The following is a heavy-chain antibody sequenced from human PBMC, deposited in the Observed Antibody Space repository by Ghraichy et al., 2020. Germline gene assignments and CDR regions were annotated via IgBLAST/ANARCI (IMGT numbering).Heavy chain of an antibody. Sequence: GGSLRLSCAASGFSISSFWMHWVRQAPGKGLVWVSRINTDSSTTTYADSVKGRFTISRDNARNTLYLQMNGLGPEDTAVYFCARAGNMVTSRLKFSHYYHMDIWGRGSTVTVSS. V-gene: IGHV3-74*01. J-gene: IGHJ6*03. CDR2: INTDSSTT. CDR1: GFSISSFW. D-gene: IGHD2-21*02. CDR3: ARAGNMVTSRLKFSHYYHMDI.